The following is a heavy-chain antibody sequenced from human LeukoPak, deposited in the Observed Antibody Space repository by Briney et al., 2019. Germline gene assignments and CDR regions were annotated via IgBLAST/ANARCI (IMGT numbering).Heavy chain of an antibody. CDR3: ARVEVTETWGAFDI. J-gene: IGHJ3*02. D-gene: IGHD1-7*01. CDR1: GYTFTGYY. CDR2: INPNSGGT. Sequence: GASVKVSCKASGYTFTGYYMHWMRQAPGQGLEWMGWINPNSGGTNYAQKFQGRVTMTRDTSISTAYMELSRLGSDDTAVYYRARVEVTETWGAFDIWGQGTMVTVSS. V-gene: IGHV1-2*02.